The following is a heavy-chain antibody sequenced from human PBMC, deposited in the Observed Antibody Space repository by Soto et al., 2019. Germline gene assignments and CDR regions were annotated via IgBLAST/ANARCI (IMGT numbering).Heavy chain of an antibody. CDR3: ASGVMKEYYFDY. CDR2: VYYTGST. D-gene: IGHD3-16*01. J-gene: IGHJ4*02. CDR1: GGSISSYY. V-gene: IGHV4-59*01. Sequence: SETLSLTCTVSGGSISSYYWSWIRQPPGKGLEWIGYVYYTGSTNYNPSLKSRVTISVDTSKNQFSLKLSSVTAADTAVYYCASGVMKEYYFDYWGQGTLVTVSS.